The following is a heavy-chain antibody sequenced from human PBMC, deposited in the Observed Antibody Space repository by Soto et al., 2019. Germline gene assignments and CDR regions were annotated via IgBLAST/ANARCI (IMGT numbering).Heavy chain of an antibody. CDR2: IIPVVGTT. D-gene: IGHD2-8*01. V-gene: IGHV1-69*06. CDR1: GDTFTTNS. CDR3: ARGLLYATTYFDY. Sequence: QVQLVQSGAEVKKPGSSVTVSCKASGDTFTTNSLNWVRQAPGQGLEWMGGIIPVVGTTKYAQKYQDRVTITGDKSTNTAYMELSSLRSDDTAVYYCARGLLYATTYFDYWGQGNPVTVSS. J-gene: IGHJ4*02.